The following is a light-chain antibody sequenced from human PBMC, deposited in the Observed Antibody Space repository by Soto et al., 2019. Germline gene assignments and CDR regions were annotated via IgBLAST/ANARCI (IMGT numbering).Light chain of an antibody. CDR3: QAWDSNTAV. V-gene: IGLV3-1*01. CDR2: QDD. Sequence: SYELTQPPSVSVSPGQTASITCSGDKLGNKYVCWYQQRPGLSPVLIIYQDDRRPSEIPERFSGSNSGDTATLTISGTQAIDEADYYCQAWDSNTAVFGTGTKVTVL. J-gene: IGLJ1*01. CDR1: KLGNKY.